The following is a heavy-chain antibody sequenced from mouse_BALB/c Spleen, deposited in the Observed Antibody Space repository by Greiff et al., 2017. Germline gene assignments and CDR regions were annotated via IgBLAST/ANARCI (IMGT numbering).Heavy chain of an antibody. J-gene: IGHJ2*01. V-gene: IGHV1S41*01. D-gene: IGHD2-1*01. Sequence: DLVKPGASVKLSCKASGHTFTSYWINWIKQRPGQGLEWIGRIAPGSGSTYYNEMFKGKATLTVDTSSSTAYIQLSSLSSEDSAVYFCAREGGNWDYWGQGTTLTVSS. CDR3: AREGGNWDY. CDR2: IAPGSGST. CDR1: GHTFTSYW.